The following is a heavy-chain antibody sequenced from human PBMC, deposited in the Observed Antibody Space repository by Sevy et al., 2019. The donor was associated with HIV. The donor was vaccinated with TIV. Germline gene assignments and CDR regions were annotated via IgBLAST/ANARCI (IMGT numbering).Heavy chain of an antibody. CDR2: ISGYNGYT. CDR1: GYSFTNYG. D-gene: IGHD3-3*02. J-gene: IGHJ5*02. Sequence: ASVKVSCKASGYSFTNYGIGWVRQAPGQGLEWMGWISGYNGYTNYAQNLQGRVTMTTETSTSPAYMELRSLRSDDTSIYYCAKEGKNIRSWFDPWGQGTLVTVSS. CDR3: AKEGKNIRSWFDP. V-gene: IGHV1-18*01.